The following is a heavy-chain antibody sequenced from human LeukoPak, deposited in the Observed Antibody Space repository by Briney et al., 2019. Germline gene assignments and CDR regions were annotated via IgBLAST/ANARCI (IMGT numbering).Heavy chain of an antibody. V-gene: IGHV5-51*01. D-gene: IGHD6-6*01. CDR2: IYPGDSDT. CDR3: VRLEEKLVGDY. Sequence: GEALQISWKGAGSSFTSYWIGWVRQMPGKGLEWMGIIYPGDSDTRYSPSFQGQVTISADKSIRTAYLQWSSLKASDTAMYYCVRLEEKLVGDYWGQGTLVTVSS. J-gene: IGHJ4*02. CDR1: GSSFTSYW.